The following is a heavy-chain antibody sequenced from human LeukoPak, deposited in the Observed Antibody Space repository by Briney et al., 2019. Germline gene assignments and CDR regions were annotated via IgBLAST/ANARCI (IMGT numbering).Heavy chain of an antibody. CDR1: GYTFTSYY. CDR2: INPSGGIT. CDR3: ARELAQWLVTYYFDY. J-gene: IGHJ4*02. Sequence: ASVKVSCKASGYTFTSYYMHWVRQAPGQGLEWMGIINPSGGITSYAQKFQGRVTMTRDTSTSTVYMELSSLRSEDTAVYYCARELAQWLVTYYFDYWGQGTLVTVSS. V-gene: IGHV1-46*01. D-gene: IGHD6-19*01.